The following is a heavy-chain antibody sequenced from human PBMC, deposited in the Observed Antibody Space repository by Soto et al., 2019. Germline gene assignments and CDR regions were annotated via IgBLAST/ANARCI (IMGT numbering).Heavy chain of an antibody. CDR2: IVVGSGNT. J-gene: IGHJ6*02. D-gene: IGHD6-13*01. V-gene: IGHV1-58*01. CDR1: GFTFTSSA. Sequence: SVKVSCKASGFTFTSSAVQWVRQARGQRLEWIGWIVVGSGNTNYAQKFQERVTITRDMSTSTAYMELSSLRSEDTAVYYCAADLTYSGYSSSWYKSEYYYGMDVWGQGTTVTVSS. CDR3: AADLTYSGYSSSWYKSEYYYGMDV.